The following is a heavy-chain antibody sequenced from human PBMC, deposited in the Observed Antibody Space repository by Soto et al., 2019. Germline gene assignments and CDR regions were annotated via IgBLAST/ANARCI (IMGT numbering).Heavy chain of an antibody. CDR2: IYYSGST. Sequence: PSETLSLTCTVSGGSLSSYYWSWIRQPPGKGLEWIGYIYYSGSTNYSPSLKSRVTISVDTSKNQFSLNLNSVTAADTAVYYCARASPSPFYSGYDYQFDYWGQGTLVTVSS. V-gene: IGHV4-59*01. CDR1: GGSLSSYY. D-gene: IGHD5-12*01. CDR3: ARASPSPFYSGYDYQFDY. J-gene: IGHJ4*02.